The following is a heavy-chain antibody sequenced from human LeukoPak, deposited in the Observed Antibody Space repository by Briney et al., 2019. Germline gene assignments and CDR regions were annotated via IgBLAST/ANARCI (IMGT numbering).Heavy chain of an antibody. J-gene: IGHJ3*02. CDR2: ISYDGGKK. CDR3: AKGRQQWWTFDAIDI. D-gene: IGHD5-18*01. V-gene: IGHV3-30*18. CDR1: RFTFCYYG. Sequence: GVTLSLSCAASRFTFCYYGMLWLRQAPGKGLVGLALISYDGGKKYYAATVKGRFTISRDNSKNTLYLPMNSLIPDDTAVYYCAKGRQQWWTFDAIDIWGQGTMVTVSS.